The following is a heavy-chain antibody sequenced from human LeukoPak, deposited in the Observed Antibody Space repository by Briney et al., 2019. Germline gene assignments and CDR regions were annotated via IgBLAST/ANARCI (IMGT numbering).Heavy chain of an antibody. D-gene: IGHD6-19*01. CDR3: ARDSSGWYYFDY. CDR1: GGSISNYY. Sequence: SETLSLTCTVSGGSISNYYGNWIRQPPGKGLEWIGYIYYSGSTNYNPSLKSRVTISVDTSKNQFSLKLSSVTAADTAVYYCARDSSGWYYFDYWGQGTLVTVSS. CDR2: IYYSGST. J-gene: IGHJ4*02. V-gene: IGHV4-59*01.